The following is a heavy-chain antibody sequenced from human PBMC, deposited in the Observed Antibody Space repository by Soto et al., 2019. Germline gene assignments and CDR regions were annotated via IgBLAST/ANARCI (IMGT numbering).Heavy chain of an antibody. CDR3: VRDHSRRLGGTSCLDY. CDR1: GFTFRSYS. Sequence: PGGSLRLSCSASGFTFRSYSMNWVRQAPGKGLEWVSSIGSSSSSIYYADSVRGRFTISRDDARNSVYLQMDSLRAEDTAVYYCVRDHSRRLGGTSCLDYWGQGTLVTVSS. J-gene: IGHJ4*02. V-gene: IGHV3-21*01. D-gene: IGHD2-2*01. CDR2: IGSSSSSI.